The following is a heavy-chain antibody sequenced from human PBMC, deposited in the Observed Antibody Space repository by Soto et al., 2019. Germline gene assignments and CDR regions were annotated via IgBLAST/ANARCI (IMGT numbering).Heavy chain of an antibody. CDR3: ARHRIAAAGSDFDY. J-gene: IGHJ4*02. D-gene: IGHD6-13*01. CDR2: IYYSGST. V-gene: IGHV4-39*01. Sequence: SETLSLTCTVSGGSISSSSYYWGWIRQPPGKGLEWIGSIYYSGSTYYNPSLKSRVTISVDTSKNQFSLKLSSVTAADTAVYYCARHRIAAAGSDFDYWGQGTLVTVS. CDR1: GGSISSSSYY.